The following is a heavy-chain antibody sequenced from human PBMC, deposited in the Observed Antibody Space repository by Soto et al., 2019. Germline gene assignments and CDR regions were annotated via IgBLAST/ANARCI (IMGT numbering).Heavy chain of an antibody. CDR1: GGSISSGGYY. J-gene: IGHJ5*02. D-gene: IGHD3-22*01. CDR3: ARVGRVGPYSSGYYSST. Sequence: PSETLSLTCTVSGGSISSGGYYWSWLRQHPGKGLEWIGYIYHSGSTYYNPSLKSRVTISVDKSKNQFSLKLSSVTAADTAVYYCARVGRVGPYSSGYYSSTWGQGTLVTVSS. V-gene: IGHV4-31*03. CDR2: IYHSGST.